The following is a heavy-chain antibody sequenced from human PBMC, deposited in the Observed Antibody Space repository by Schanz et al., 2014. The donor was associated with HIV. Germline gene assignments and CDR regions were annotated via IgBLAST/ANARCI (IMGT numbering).Heavy chain of an antibody. D-gene: IGHD1-26*01. J-gene: IGHJ3*02. Sequence: EVQLLESGGGLVQPGGSLRLSCAASGFTFSSYALNWVRQAPGKGLEGVSTIRSSGGSTYYADSVKGRFTISRDNSKNTLYLQMNSLRAEDTAVYYCAKDGSWEAFDGFDIWGQGTMVTVSS. CDR3: AKDGSWEAFDGFDI. CDR2: IRSSGGST. CDR1: GFTFSSYA. V-gene: IGHV3-23*01.